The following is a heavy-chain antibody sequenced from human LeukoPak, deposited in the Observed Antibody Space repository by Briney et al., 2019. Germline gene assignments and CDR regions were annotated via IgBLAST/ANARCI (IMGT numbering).Heavy chain of an antibody. CDR2: ISGSGGIT. V-gene: IGHV3-23*01. CDR3: AKSSGPGGYYYYGMDV. D-gene: IGHD3-22*01. J-gene: IGHJ6*02. Sequence: GGSLRLSCSASGFTFSSYAMSWVRQAPGKGLEWVSGISGSGGITYYADSVKGRFTISRDNSKNTLYLQMNSLRAEDTAIHYCAKSSGPGGYYYYGMDVWGQGTTVTVSS. CDR1: GFTFSSYA.